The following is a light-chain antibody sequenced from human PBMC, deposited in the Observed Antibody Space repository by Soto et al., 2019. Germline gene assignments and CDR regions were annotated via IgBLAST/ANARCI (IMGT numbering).Light chain of an antibody. CDR3: SSYTSGSTRV. J-gene: IGLJ1*01. CDR2: EVS. Sequence: QSALTQPASVSGSPGQSITISCTGTSSDVGGYNYVSWYQQHPGKAPKLMIYEVSNRPSGVSNRFSGSKSGNTASLTISGLQAEDEADYYCSSYTSGSTRVFGTGTNVTVL. CDR1: SSDVGGYNY. V-gene: IGLV2-14*01.